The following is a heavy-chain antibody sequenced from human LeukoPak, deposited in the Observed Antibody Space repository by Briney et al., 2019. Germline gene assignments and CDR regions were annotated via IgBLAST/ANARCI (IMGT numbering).Heavy chain of an antibody. D-gene: IGHD3-10*01. V-gene: IGHV1-24*01. J-gene: IGHJ4*02. CDR3: AAQLWFGEFPFDY. CDR2: FDPEDGET. CDR1: GYTLTELS. Sequence: ASVKVSCKGSGYTLTELSMHWVRQAPGKGLEWMGGFDPEDGETIYAQKFQGRVTMTKDTATDTAYMELSSLRSEDTAVYYCAAQLWFGEFPFDYWGQRTLVTVSS.